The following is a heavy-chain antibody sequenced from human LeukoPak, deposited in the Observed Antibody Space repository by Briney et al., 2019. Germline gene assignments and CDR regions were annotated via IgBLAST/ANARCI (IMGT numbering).Heavy chain of an antibody. CDR3: VSEQLAPP. Sequence: GGSLRLSCAASGFTFSTYWMSWVRQAPGKGPEWVANIKEDGSIEDYVDSVRGRFTVSRDNAKNSLYLQMNSLRVEDTAVYYCVSEQLAPPWGQGTPVTVSS. D-gene: IGHD5-24*01. V-gene: IGHV3-7*01. CDR1: GFTFSTYW. CDR2: IKEDGSIE. J-gene: IGHJ5*02.